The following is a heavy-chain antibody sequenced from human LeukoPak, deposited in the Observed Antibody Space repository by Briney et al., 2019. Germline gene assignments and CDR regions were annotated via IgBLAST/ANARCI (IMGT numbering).Heavy chain of an antibody. D-gene: IGHD5-24*01. V-gene: IGHV1-46*01. CDR1: GYTFTSYY. Sequence: ASVKVSCKASGYTFTSYYMHWVRQAPGQGLEWMGIINPGGGSTSYAQKFQGRVTMTRDTSTSTVYMELSSLRSEDTAVYYCARDSVEMATISAGGYGMDVWGQGTTVTVSS. CDR3: ARDSVEMATISAGGYGMDV. CDR2: INPGGGST. J-gene: IGHJ6*02.